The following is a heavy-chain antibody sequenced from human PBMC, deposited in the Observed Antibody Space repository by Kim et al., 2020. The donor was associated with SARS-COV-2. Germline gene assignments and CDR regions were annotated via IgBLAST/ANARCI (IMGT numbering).Heavy chain of an antibody. Sequence: GGSLRLSCAASGFTFSSYSMNWVRQAPGKGLEWVSYISTSSSTIYYADSVKGRFTISRDNAKNSLYLQMNSLRDEDTAVYYCARSTKTLRGFDNWGQGTLVTVSS. CDR1: GFTFSSYS. V-gene: IGHV3-48*02. J-gene: IGHJ4*02. D-gene: IGHD2-8*01. CDR3: ARSTKTLRGFDN. CDR2: ISTSSSTI.